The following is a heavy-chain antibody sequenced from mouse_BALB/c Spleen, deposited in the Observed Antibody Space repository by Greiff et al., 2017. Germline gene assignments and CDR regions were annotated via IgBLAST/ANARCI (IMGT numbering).Heavy chain of an antibody. V-gene: IGHV5-17*02. Sequence: EVQLVESGGGLVQPGGSRKLSCAASGFTFSSFGMHWVRQAPEKGLEWVAYISSGSSTIYYADTVKGRFTISRDNPKNTLFLQMTSLRSEDTAMYYCAREEDGKGDWGQGTTLTVSS. CDR2: ISSGSSTI. J-gene: IGHJ2*01. D-gene: IGHD2-1*01. CDR3: AREEDGKGD. CDR1: GFTFSSFG.